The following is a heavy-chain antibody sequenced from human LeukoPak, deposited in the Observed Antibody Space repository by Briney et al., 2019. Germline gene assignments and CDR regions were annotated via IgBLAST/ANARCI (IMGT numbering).Heavy chain of an antibody. CDR1: GYSISSGYY. D-gene: IGHD2-21*01. CDR3: AVLVLAVVRRDDAFDI. Sequence: SETLSLTCSVSGYSISSGYYWAWIRQPPGKGLEWIGRIYHSRRPYYNPSLNSPVTISVDTSKNHFSLNLISVTAAATAASYCAVLVLAVVRRDDAFDIWGQGTMVTVSS. V-gene: IGHV4-38-2*02. CDR2: IYHSRRP. J-gene: IGHJ3*02.